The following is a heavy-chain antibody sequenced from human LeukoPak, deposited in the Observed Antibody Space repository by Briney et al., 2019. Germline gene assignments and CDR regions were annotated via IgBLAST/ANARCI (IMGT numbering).Heavy chain of an antibody. CDR2: IYYSGST. J-gene: IGHJ4*02. Sequence: SETLCLTCTVSGGSISSGDYYWSWIRQSPGKGLEWIGYIYYSGSTYYNPSLKSRVTISVDTSKNQFSLKLSSVAAADTAVYYCARVTGSGTAFDYWGQGTLVTVSS. CDR3: ARVTGSGTAFDY. CDR1: GGSISSGDYY. D-gene: IGHD3-10*01. V-gene: IGHV4-30-4*01.